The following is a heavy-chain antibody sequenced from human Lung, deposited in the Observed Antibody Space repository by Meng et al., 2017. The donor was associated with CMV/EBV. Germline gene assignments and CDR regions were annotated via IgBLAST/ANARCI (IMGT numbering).Heavy chain of an antibody. V-gene: IGHV3-21*01. CDR2: ISSSSYI. Sequence: GGSXRLXXAASGFTFSSYSMNWVRQAPGKGLEWVSSISSSSYIYYADSVKGRFTISRDNAKNSLYLQMNSLRAEDTAVYYCARDGSFWSGYYAPVAFDIWXQGTMVTVSS. J-gene: IGHJ3*02. CDR1: GFTFSSYS. CDR3: ARDGSFWSGYYAPVAFDI. D-gene: IGHD3-3*01.